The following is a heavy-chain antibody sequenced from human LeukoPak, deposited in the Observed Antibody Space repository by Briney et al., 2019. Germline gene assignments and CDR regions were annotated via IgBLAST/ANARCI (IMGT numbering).Heavy chain of an antibody. CDR1: RFTFSSYT. CDR3: ARDRGNPFYYYYYMDV. D-gene: IGHD1-14*01. V-gene: IGHV3-23*01. J-gene: IGHJ6*03. Sequence: GGSLRLSCAASRFTFSSYTMSWVRQAPGKGLEWVSAISGSGDTTYYADSVKGRFTISRDNAKNSLYLQMNSLRAEDTAVYYCARDRGNPFYYYYYMDVWGKGTTVTISS. CDR2: ISGSGDTT.